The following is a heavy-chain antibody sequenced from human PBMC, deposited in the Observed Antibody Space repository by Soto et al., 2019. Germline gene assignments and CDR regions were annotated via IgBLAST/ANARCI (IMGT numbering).Heavy chain of an antibody. D-gene: IGHD3-22*01. J-gene: IGHJ6*02. V-gene: IGHV3-23*01. Sequence: DVQLLDSGGGLVQPGGSLRLSCAASGFTFTTFAMSWVRQAPGKGLEWVSTISGSGDSTYYANSVRGRFTISRDNSENTLYLQMSSLRAEDTAIHYCAKEGRDSSGQITYYYGMDVWGQGTTVTVSS. CDR3: AKEGRDSSGQITYYYGMDV. CDR2: ISGSGDST. CDR1: GFTFTTFA.